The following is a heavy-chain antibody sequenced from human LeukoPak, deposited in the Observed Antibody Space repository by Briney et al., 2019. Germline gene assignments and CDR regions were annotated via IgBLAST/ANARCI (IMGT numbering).Heavy chain of an antibody. J-gene: IGHJ4*02. V-gene: IGHV3-30-3*01. CDR1: GFTFSSYA. CDR2: ISYDGSNK. Sequence: GGSLRLSCAASGFTFSSYAMHWVRQAPGKGLEWVAVISYDGSNKYYADSVKGRFTISRDNSKNTLYLQMNSLRAEDTAVYYCARDSRGYGDYVGALYYFDYWGQGTLATVSS. D-gene: IGHD4-17*01. CDR3: ARDSRGYGDYVGALYYFDY.